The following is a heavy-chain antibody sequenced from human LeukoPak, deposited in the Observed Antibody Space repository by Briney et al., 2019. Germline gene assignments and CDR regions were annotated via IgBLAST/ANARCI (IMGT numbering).Heavy chain of an antibody. CDR3: ARNRNYYDSSGYTYYFDY. D-gene: IGHD3-22*01. CDR1: GFTFSDYY. V-gene: IGHV4-38-2*01. Sequence: GSLRLSCAASGFTFSDYYMSWIRQPPGKGLEWIGNIYNSGSTYYNPSLKSRVTISVDTSKNQFSLKLSSVTAADTAVYNCARNRNYYDSSGYTYYFDYWGQGTLVTVSS. CDR2: IYNSGST. J-gene: IGHJ4*02.